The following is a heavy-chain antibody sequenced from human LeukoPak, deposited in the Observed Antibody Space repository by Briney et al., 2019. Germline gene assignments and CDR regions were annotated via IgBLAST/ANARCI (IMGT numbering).Heavy chain of an antibody. V-gene: IGHV3-66*01. CDR2: IYSGGST. Sequence: GGSLRLSCAASGPTGSSNFMTWVRQAPGKGLEWVSAIYSGGSTFYAASVRGRFNISRDNSKKTMFLQMSSLRVEDAAVYYCASSGTASRGAMDVWGQGTTVTVSS. D-gene: IGHD1-1*01. J-gene: IGHJ6*02. CDR1: GPTGSSNF. CDR3: ASSGTASRGAMDV.